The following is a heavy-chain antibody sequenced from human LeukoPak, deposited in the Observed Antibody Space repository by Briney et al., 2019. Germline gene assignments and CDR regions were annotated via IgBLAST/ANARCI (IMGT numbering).Heavy chain of an antibody. CDR2: ISGSGT. CDR3: AKDPNGDYIGTFDV. Sequence: PGGSLRLSCAASGFTVSSNYMSWVRQAPGKGLEWVSSISGSGTQYADSVQGRFTISRDNSKNTLYLQMNSLRVEDTAVYYCAKDPNGDYIGTFDVWGQGTMVTVSS. J-gene: IGHJ3*01. CDR1: GFTVSSNY. V-gene: IGHV3-53*01. D-gene: IGHD4-17*01.